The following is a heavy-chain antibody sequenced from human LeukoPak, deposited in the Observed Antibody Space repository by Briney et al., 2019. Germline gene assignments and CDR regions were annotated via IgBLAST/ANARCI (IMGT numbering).Heavy chain of an antibody. Sequence: IPSETLSLTCTVSGGSISSYYWSWIRQPPGKGLEWIGYIYYSGSTNYNPSLKSRVTISVDTSKNQFSLKLSSVTAADTAVYYCARLPHPLYYFDYWGQGTLVTVSS. V-gene: IGHV4-59*08. D-gene: IGHD1-14*01. CDR1: GGSISSYY. J-gene: IGHJ4*02. CDR2: IYYSGST. CDR3: ARLPHPLYYFDY.